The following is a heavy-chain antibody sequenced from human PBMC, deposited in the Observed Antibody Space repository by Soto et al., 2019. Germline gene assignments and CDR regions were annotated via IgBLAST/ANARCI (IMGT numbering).Heavy chain of an antibody. CDR1: GYTFTSYA. CDR2: INTANDNT. V-gene: IGHV1-3*04. J-gene: IGHJ4*02. Sequence: QVQLVQSGAEVKKPGASVKVSCRASGYTFTSYAIHWVRQAPGQRPEWMGWINTANDNTKYSQKFQGRVTITRDTPASIFYMDLSSLRSEDTAVYYCARGSSWSYFDYWGQGTLVTVSS. D-gene: IGHD6-13*01. CDR3: ARGSSWSYFDY.